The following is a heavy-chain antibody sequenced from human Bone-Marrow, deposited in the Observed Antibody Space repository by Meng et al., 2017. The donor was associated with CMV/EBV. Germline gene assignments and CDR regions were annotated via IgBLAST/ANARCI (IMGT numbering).Heavy chain of an antibody. D-gene: IGHD1-20*01. Sequence: GESLKISCAASGFTFSSYGMHWVRQAPGKGLEWVAFIRYDGSNKYYADSVKGRFTISRDNSKNTLYLQMNSLRAEDTAVYYCAKVPIYITGTVFGYWGQGTLVTVSS. CDR3: AKVPIYITGTVFGY. CDR2: IRYDGSNK. J-gene: IGHJ4*02. V-gene: IGHV3-30*02. CDR1: GFTFSSYG.